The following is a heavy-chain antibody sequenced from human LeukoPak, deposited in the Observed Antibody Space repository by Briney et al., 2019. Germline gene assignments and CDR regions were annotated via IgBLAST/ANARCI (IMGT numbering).Heavy chain of an antibody. D-gene: IGHD6-25*01. J-gene: IGHJ4*02. CDR2: ISDSGGTT. Sequence: GGSLRLSCAASGFTFSSHSMSWVRQAPGKGLEWVSVISDSGGTTYYADSVKGRFTISRDNSKNTLYLQVNSLGAEDTAVYYCATPNRGYGGIFDYWGQGTLVTVSS. CDR3: ATPNRGYGGIFDY. CDR1: GFTFSSHS. V-gene: IGHV3-23*01.